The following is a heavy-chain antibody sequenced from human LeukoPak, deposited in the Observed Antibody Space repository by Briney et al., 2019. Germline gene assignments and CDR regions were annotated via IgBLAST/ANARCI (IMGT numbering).Heavy chain of an antibody. Sequence: RASVKVSCKASGYTFIRHWMHWVRLAPGQGLEWVGLINPTGTATLYAQKFQGRVTLTRDMSTSTDYMELRSLKSEDTAVYYCARDNSVGDIAWWFDPWGQGTLVTVSS. CDR3: ARDNSVGDIAWWFDP. D-gene: IGHD3-10*01. CDR1: GYTFIRHW. J-gene: IGHJ5*02. V-gene: IGHV1-46*01. CDR2: INPTGTAT.